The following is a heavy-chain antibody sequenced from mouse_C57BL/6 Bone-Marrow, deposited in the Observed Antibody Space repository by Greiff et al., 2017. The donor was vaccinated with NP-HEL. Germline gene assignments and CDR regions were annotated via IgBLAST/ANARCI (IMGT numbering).Heavy chain of an antibody. CDR1: GFNIKDYY. CDR3: TTFDGYYPYWYYDV. CDR2: IDPEDGDT. V-gene: IGHV14-1*01. Sequence: VQLKESGAELVRPGASVKLSCTASGFNIKDYYMHWVKQRPEQGLEWIGRIDPEDGDTEYAPKFKGKATMTADTSSNTAYLQLSSLTSEDTAVYYCTTFDGYYPYWYYDVWGTGTTVTVSS. D-gene: IGHD2-3*01. J-gene: IGHJ1*03.